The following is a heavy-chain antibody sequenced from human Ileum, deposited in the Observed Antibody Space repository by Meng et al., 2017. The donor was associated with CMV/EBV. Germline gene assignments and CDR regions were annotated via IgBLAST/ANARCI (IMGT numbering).Heavy chain of an antibody. D-gene: IGHD6-19*01. CDR1: GFTFSDYY. V-gene: IGHV3-11*04. Sequence: GGSLRLSCAASGFTFSDYYMSWIRQAPGKGLECVSYISSSGSTIYYADSVKGRFTISRDNAKNSLYLQMNSLRAEDTAVYYCARDASGWINWFDPWGQGTLVTVSS. CDR3: ARDASGWINWFDP. CDR2: ISSSGSTI. J-gene: IGHJ5*02.